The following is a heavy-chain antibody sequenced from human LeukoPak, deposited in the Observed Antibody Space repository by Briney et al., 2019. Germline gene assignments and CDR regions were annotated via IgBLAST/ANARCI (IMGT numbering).Heavy chain of an antibody. CDR3: ARSVAGTHSDY. J-gene: IGHJ4*02. D-gene: IGHD6-19*01. CDR1: GGSISSGDYY. Sequence: SETLSLTCTVSGGSISSGDYYWSWIRQPPGKGLEWIGYIYYSGSTNYNPSLKSRVTISVDTSKNQFSLKLSSVTAADTAVYYCARSVAGTHSDYWGQGTLVTVSS. CDR2: IYYSGST. V-gene: IGHV4-61*08.